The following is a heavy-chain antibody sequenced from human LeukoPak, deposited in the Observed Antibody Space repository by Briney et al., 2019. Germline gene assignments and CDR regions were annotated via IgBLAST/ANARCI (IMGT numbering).Heavy chain of an antibody. Sequence: KPGGSLRLSCAASGFTFDDYGMSWVRQAPGKGLEWVSAISGSGGSTYYTDSVKGRATISRDNAKNSLYLQMNSLRAEDTAVYYCARPAYCGGNCYYFPDYWGQGTPVTVSS. D-gene: IGHD2-21*02. CDR2: ISGSGGST. CDR3: ARPAYCGGNCYYFPDY. V-gene: IGHV3-11*04. CDR1: GFTFDDYG. J-gene: IGHJ4*02.